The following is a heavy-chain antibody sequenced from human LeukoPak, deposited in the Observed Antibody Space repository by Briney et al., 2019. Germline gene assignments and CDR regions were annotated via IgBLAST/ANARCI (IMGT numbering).Heavy chain of an antibody. CDR1: GFTFNNYA. CDR2: ISGNGGST. D-gene: IGHD3-10*01. V-gene: IGHV3-23*01. CDR3: AKDRLNAVRXXNDY. J-gene: IGHJ4*02. Sequence: PGGSLRLSCAASGFTFNNYAMTWVRQAPGKGLEWVSGISGNGGSTYYADSVKGRFTISRDNSKNTLFLQMNSLRAEDTAIYYCAKDRLNAVRXXNDYWGQGXXVTXSS.